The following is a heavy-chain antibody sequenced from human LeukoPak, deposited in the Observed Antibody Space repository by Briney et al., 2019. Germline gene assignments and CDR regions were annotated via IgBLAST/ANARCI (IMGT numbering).Heavy chain of an antibody. V-gene: IGHV3-21*01. CDR2: ISSSSSYI. Sequence: GGSLRLSCAASGFTFSSYSMNWVRQAPGKGLEWVSFISSSSSYIYYADSVKGRFTISRDNDKNSLSLQMNSLRDEDTAVYYCARDRGYSNYYDYWGQGTLVTVSS. CDR1: GFTFSSYS. CDR3: ARDRGYSNYYDY. D-gene: IGHD5-12*01. J-gene: IGHJ4*02.